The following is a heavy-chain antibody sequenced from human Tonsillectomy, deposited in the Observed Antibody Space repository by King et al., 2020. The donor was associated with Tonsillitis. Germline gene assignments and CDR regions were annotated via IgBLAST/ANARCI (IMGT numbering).Heavy chain of an antibody. CDR2: IYHSGST. D-gene: IGHD1-14*01. CDR1: GSSISSGYY. Sequence: VQLQESGPGLVKPSETLSLTCAVSGSSISSGYYWGWIRQPPGKGLEWIGSIYHSGSTYYNPSLKSRVTISVDTSKNQFSLKLSSVTAADTAVYYCARDPSGGFFDYWGQGTLVTVSS. V-gene: IGHV4-38-2*02. J-gene: IGHJ4*02. CDR3: ARDPSGGFFDY.